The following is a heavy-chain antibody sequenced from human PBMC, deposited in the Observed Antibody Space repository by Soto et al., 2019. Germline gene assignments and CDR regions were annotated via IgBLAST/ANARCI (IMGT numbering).Heavy chain of an antibody. Sequence: ASVKVSCKASGYTFINYYMHWVRQAPGQGLEWMGIINPSGGSATYSQKFQGRVTMTRDTSTSTVYMELSSLRSEDSAVYYCARAGSGSFYHWLDPWGQGTLVTVSS. CDR1: GYTFINYY. D-gene: IGHD3-10*01. CDR2: INPSGGSA. J-gene: IGHJ5*02. CDR3: ARAGSGSFYHWLDP. V-gene: IGHV1-46*01.